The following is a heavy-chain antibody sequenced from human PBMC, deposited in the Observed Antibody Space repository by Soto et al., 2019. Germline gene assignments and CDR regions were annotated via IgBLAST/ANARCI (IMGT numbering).Heavy chain of an antibody. CDR2: IYHSGST. V-gene: IGHV4-30-2*01. J-gene: IGHJ5*02. CDR3: ARERPDGSRLDP. D-gene: IGHD6-13*01. CDR1: GGSMSSGGYS. Sequence: SETLSLTCAVSGGSMSSGGYSWSWIRQPPGKGLEWIGYIYHSGSTYYNPSLKSRVTISVDRSKNQFSLKLSSVTAADTAVYYCARERPDGSRLDPWGQGTLVTVSS.